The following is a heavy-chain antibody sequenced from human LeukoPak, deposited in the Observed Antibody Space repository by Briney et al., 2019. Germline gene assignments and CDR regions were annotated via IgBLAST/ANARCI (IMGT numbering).Heavy chain of an antibody. CDR3: ARSSGSYLYFDY. V-gene: IGHV3-66*02. CDR1: GFTVSSSY. CDR2: LYSAGTT. Sequence: GGSLRLSCAASGFTVSSSYMSWVRQAPGKGLEWVSVLYSAGTTYYADSVKGRFTISRDNSKNTLYLQMDSLRAEDTAVYYGARSSGSYLYFDYWGQGTLITVSS. D-gene: IGHD1-26*01. J-gene: IGHJ4*02.